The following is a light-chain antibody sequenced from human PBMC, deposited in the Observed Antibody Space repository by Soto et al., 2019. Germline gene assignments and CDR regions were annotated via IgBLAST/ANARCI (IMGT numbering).Light chain of an antibody. V-gene: IGLV2-23*01. Sequence: SAPTQPAPVSWSPGQSITISRTGTNSDVWSYNLVSWYQQHPGKAPKLMIYEGSKRPSGVSNRFSGSKSGNTASLTISGLQAEDEADYYCCSYAGSSTFHYVFGTGTKVTVL. CDR2: EGS. CDR1: NSDVWSYNL. J-gene: IGLJ1*01. CDR3: CSYAGSSTFHYV.